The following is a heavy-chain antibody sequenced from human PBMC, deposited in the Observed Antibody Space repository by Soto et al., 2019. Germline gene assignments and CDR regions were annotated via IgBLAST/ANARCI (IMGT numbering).Heavy chain of an antibody. CDR1: GYTFTSYA. CDR2: INAGNGNT. Sequence: GASVKVSCKASGYTFTSYAMHWVRQAPGQRLEWMGWINAGNGNTKYSQKFQGRVTITRDTSASTAYMELSSLRSEDTAVYYCARYNSPYYYDSSGYLDYWGQGTLVTVSS. J-gene: IGHJ4*02. D-gene: IGHD3-22*01. V-gene: IGHV1-3*01. CDR3: ARYNSPYYYDSSGYLDY.